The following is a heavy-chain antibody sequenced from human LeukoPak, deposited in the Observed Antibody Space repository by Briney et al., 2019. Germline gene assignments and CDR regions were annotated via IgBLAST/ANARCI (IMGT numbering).Heavy chain of an antibody. D-gene: IGHD3-9*01. CDR3: TARCFDWLFQDY. Sequence: GGSLRLSCAASGFTFSNAWMSWVRQAPGKGLEWVGRIKSKTDGGTTDYAAPVRGRFTISRDDSKNTLYLQMNSLKTEDTAVYYCTARCFDWLFQDYWGQGTLVTVSS. V-gene: IGHV3-15*01. CDR1: GFTFSNAW. J-gene: IGHJ4*02. CDR2: IKSKTDGGTT.